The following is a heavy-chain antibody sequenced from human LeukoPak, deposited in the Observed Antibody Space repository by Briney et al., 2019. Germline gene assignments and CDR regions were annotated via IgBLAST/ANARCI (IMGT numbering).Heavy chain of an antibody. D-gene: IGHD3-22*01. CDR3: ARGRHDITMIVVVMTSVSYYLDV. CDR2: INPSGST. CDR1: GGSFSGYH. Sequence: SETLSLTCAVYGGSFSGYHWTWIRQSPGKGPEWIGDINPSGSTYYNPSLKSRLTISVDTSKNQFSLKLRSVTAADTAVYYCARGRHDITMIVVVMTSVSYYLDVWGKGTTVTVS. J-gene: IGHJ6*03. V-gene: IGHV4-34*01.